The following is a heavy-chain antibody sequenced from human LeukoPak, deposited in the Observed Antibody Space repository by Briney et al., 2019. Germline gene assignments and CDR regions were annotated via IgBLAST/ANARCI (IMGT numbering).Heavy chain of an antibody. Sequence: PGRSLRLSCAASGFTFSSYGMHWVRQAPGKGLEWVAVIWYDGSNKYYADSVRGRFTISRDNAKNSLYLQMNSLRAEDTAVYYCARSRYCSGGNCYLDAFDIWGQGTMVTVSS. D-gene: IGHD2-15*01. CDR2: IWYDGSNK. CDR3: ARSRYCSGGNCYLDAFDI. V-gene: IGHV3-33*01. J-gene: IGHJ3*02. CDR1: GFTFSSYG.